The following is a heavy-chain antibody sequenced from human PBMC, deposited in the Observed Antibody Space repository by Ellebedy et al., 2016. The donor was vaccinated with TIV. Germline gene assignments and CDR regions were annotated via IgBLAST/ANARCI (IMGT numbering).Heavy chain of an antibody. CDR2: INPNSCGT. Sequence: AASVKVSCKASGYTFTGYYMHWVRQAPGQGLEWMGWINPNSCGTNYAQKFQGRVTNTRDTSISTAYMELSRLRSDDTAVYYCATGLGYCSGGSCCTTGGGMDVWGQGTTVTVSS. J-gene: IGHJ6*02. D-gene: IGHD2-15*01. V-gene: IGHV1-2*02. CDR3: ATGLGYCSGGSCCTTGGGMDV. CDR1: GYTFTGYY.